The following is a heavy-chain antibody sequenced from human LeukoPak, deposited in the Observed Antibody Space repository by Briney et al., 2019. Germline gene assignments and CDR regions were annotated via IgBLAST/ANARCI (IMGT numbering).Heavy chain of an antibody. CDR3: AKDSPSGFDY. D-gene: IGHD3-10*01. Sequence: PGRSLRLSCAASGFTFSHYGMHWVRQAPGKGLEWLSVISNDGSYEDYVNSVKGRFTISRDNFKSTLYLQMNSLTTEDTAVYYCAKDSPSGFDYWGQGILVTVSS. J-gene: IGHJ4*02. V-gene: IGHV3-30*18. CDR2: ISNDGSYE. CDR1: GFTFSHYG.